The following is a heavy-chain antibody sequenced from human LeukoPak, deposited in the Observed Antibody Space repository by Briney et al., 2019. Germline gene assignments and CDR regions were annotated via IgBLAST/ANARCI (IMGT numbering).Heavy chain of an antibody. CDR1: GGSISSYY. CDR3: ARWGYSNYYDR. V-gene: IGHV4-59*01. Sequence: SETLSLTCTVSGGSISSYYWSWVRQPPGKGLEWIGYIYYSGSTNYNPSLRSRVTISLDTSENQFSLKLSSVTAADTAVYYCARWGYSNYYDRWGQGTLVTVSS. J-gene: IGHJ5*02. CDR2: IYYSGST. D-gene: IGHD4-11*01.